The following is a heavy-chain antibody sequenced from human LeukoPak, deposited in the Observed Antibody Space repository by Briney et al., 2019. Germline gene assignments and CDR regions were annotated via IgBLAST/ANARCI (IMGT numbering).Heavy chain of an antibody. CDR1: GFTFSSYA. CDR2: ISGSGGST. D-gene: IGHD2-2*01. V-gene: IGHV3-23*01. Sequence: PGGSLRLSCAASGFTFSSYAMSWVRQAPGKGLEWVSAISGSGGSTYYADSVKGRFTISRDNSKNTLYLQMNSLRAEDTAVYYCAKHIVVVPAAMGYFDYWGQGTLVTVSS. CDR3: AKHIVVVPAAMGYFDY. J-gene: IGHJ4*02.